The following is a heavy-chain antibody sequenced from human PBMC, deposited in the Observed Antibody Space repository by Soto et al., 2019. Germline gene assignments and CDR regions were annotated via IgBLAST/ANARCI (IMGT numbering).Heavy chain of an antibody. CDR2: TYHTGST. CDR3: ARIGNPDASLYFDY. D-gene: IGHD2-2*01. J-gene: IGHJ4*02. Sequence: QVQLQESGPGLVKPSQTLSLTCTVSGGSISVGVYYWNWIRQLPGKGPEWIGYTYHTGSTYYNPSLESRVTLSVDPSKNQFSLMLSSVTAADTAVYYCARIGNPDASLYFDYWGQGTLVTVSS. CDR1: GGSISVGVYY. V-gene: IGHV4-31*03.